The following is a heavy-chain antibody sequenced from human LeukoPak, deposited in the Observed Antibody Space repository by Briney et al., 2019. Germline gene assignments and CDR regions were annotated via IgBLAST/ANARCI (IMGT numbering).Heavy chain of an antibody. CDR1: GYTFTSYY. Sequence: ASVKVSCKASGYTFTSYYMHWVRQAPGQGLEWMGIINPSGGSTSYAQKFQGRVTMTRDTSTSTVYMELSSLRSEDTAVYYCARGPSVGATTTTDDDAFDIWGQGTMVTVSS. J-gene: IGHJ3*02. D-gene: IGHD1-26*01. V-gene: IGHV1-46*01. CDR2: INPSGGST. CDR3: ARGPSVGATTTTDDDAFDI.